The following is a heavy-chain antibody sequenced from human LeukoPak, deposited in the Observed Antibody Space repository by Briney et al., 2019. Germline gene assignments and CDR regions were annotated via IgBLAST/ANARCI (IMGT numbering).Heavy chain of an antibody. J-gene: IGHJ6*03. Sequence: SETLSLTCTVSGGSISSYYWSWIRQPAGKGLEWIGRIYTSGSTNYNPSLKSRVTMSVDTSKNQFSLKLSSVTAADTAVYYCAREAEDIVVVPAATYYYYHYMDVWGKGTTVTVSS. D-gene: IGHD2-2*01. CDR2: IYTSGST. V-gene: IGHV4-4*07. CDR1: GGSISSYY. CDR3: AREAEDIVVVPAATYYYYHYMDV.